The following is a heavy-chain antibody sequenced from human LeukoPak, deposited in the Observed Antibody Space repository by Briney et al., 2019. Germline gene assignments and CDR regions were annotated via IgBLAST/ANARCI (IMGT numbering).Heavy chain of an antibody. V-gene: IGHV4-59*01. J-gene: IGHJ3*02. CDR2: IYYSGST. D-gene: IGHD2-21*02. Sequence: SETLSLTCTVSGRSISTYYWSWLRQPPGKGLEWIGYIYYSGSTNYNPSLKSRVTISVDTSKKQFSLKLSSVTAADTAVYYCARYCGDACYSGRHAFDIWGQGTMVTVSS. CDR1: GRSISTYY. CDR3: ARYCGDACYSGRHAFDI.